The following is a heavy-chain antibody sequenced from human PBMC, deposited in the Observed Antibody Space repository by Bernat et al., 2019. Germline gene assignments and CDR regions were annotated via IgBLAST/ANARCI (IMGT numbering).Heavy chain of an antibody. D-gene: IGHD6-19*01. CDR3: AQSVAGILSDY. CDR1: GFTFSSYG. J-gene: IGHJ4*02. CDR2: ISYDGSNK. V-gene: IGHV3-30*18. Sequence: QVQLVESGGGVVQPGRSLRLSCTASGFTFSSYGMHWVRQAPGKGLEWVAVISYDGSNKYYADSVKGRFTISRDNSKNTLYLQMNSLRAEDTAVYYCAQSVAGILSDYWGQGTLVTVSS.